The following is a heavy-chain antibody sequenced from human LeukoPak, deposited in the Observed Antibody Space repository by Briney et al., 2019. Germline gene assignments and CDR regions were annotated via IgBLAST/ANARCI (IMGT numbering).Heavy chain of an antibody. CDR2: IDKKDKGYATAT. D-gene: IGHD1-26*01. CDR1: GFTFSGSA. Sequence: GGSLKLSCAASGFTFSGSAIHWVRQSSGKGLEWVGQIDKKDKGYATATAYAASVKGRFTISRDDSINTAYLQMKSLKTEDTALYYCTRDGGTYNWFDPWGQGTLVTVSS. CDR3: TRDGGTYNWFDP. J-gene: IGHJ5*02. V-gene: IGHV3-73*01.